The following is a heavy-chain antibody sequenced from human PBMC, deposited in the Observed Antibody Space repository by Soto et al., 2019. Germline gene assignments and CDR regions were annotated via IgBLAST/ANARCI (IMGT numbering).Heavy chain of an antibody. V-gene: IGHV3-30-3*01. J-gene: IGHJ4*02. Sequence: QVQLVESGGGVVQPGRSLRLSCAASGFRFRRYAMHWVRQAPGKGLEWVAVMSYDGSDKDYADSVKGRFTISRDNSKNPLYLQMSSLRAEDTAVYYCARARLDTPALEYWGQGTLVTVSS. CDR2: MSYDGSDK. CDR1: GFRFRRYA. D-gene: IGHD2-2*01. CDR3: ARARLDTPALEY.